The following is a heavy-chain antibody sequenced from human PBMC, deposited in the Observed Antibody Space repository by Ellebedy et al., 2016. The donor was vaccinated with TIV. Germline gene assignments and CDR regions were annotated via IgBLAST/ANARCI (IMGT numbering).Heavy chain of an antibody. CDR2: ISGSGGST. V-gene: IGHV3-23*01. J-gene: IGHJ4*02. D-gene: IGHD1-1*01. CDR3: AKGEVQFDY. Sequence: GESLKISXAASGITFSSYAMSWVRQAPGKGLEWVSAISGSGGSTYYADSVKGRFTISRDNSKNTLYLQMNSLRAEDTAVYYCAKGEVQFDYWGQGTLVTVSS. CDR1: GITFSSYA.